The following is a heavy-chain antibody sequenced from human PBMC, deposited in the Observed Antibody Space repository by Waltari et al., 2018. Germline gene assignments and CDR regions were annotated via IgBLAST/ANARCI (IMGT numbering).Heavy chain of an antibody. CDR3: AHISYYYDSSGYYPFDY. CDR2: IYWNDDK. Sequence: QITLKESGPTLVTHTQTLTLTCTFSGFSLSTRGVGVGWSRPPPGKALEWLALIYWNDDKRYSPSLKSRLTITKDTSKNQVVLTMTNMDPVDTATYYCAHISYYYDSSGYYPFDYWGQGTLVTVSS. V-gene: IGHV2-5*01. J-gene: IGHJ4*02. D-gene: IGHD3-22*01. CDR1: GFSLSTRGVG.